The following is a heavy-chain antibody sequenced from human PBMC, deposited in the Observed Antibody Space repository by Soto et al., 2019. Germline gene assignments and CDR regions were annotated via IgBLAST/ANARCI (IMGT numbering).Heavy chain of an antibody. CDR3: AKDFRRPSGPLVVMDY. V-gene: IGHV3-23*01. CDR1: GFTFSSYA. J-gene: IGHJ4*02. D-gene: IGHD3-22*01. Sequence: PGGSLRLSCAASGFTFSSYAMSWVRQAPGKGLEWVSAISGSGGSTYYADSVKGRFTISRDNSKNTLYLQMNSLRAEDTAVYYCAKDFRRPSGPLVVMDYWGQGTLVTVSS. CDR2: ISGSGGST.